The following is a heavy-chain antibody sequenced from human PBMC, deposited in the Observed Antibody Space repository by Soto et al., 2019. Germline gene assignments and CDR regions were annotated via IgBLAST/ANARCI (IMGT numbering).Heavy chain of an antibody. CDR2: ISDDGSKE. CDR1: GFPFSSYG. J-gene: IGHJ4*02. CDR3: GKDLSSWSHHEGADS. Sequence: QVQLVESGGGVVQPGRSLRLSCAASGFPFSSYGMHWVRQVPGKGLEWAAVISDDGSKEWYADSVQGRFTISRDNSKNTVSLQMHGLRAEDTAAYHGGKDLSSWSHHEGADSWGQGTLVTVSP. V-gene: IGHV3-30*18. D-gene: IGHD2-2*01.